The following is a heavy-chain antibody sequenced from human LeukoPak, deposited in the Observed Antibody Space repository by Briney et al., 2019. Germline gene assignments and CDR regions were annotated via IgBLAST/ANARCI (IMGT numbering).Heavy chain of an antibody. Sequence: GGSLRLSCAASGFTFSSYAMHWVRQAPGKGLEWVAVISYDGSNKYYADSVKGRFTISRDNAKNSLYLQMNSLRAEDTAVYYCAREDIVATIDCFDYWGQGTLVTVSS. CDR1: GFTFSSYA. V-gene: IGHV3-30*07. J-gene: IGHJ4*02. CDR3: AREDIVATIDCFDY. CDR2: ISYDGSNK. D-gene: IGHD5-12*01.